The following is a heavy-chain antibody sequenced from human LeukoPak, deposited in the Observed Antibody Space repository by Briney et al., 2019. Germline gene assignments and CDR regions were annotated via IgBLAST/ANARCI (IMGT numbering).Heavy chain of an antibody. J-gene: IGHJ5*02. V-gene: IGHV4-59*12. CDR1: GGSIGTNY. D-gene: IGHD3-10*01. Sequence: SETLSLTCSVSGGSIGTNYWSWIRQPPGKGLEWIGYVYYSESTNYNPSLASRVTISVDTSKNQFSLRLSSVTAADTAVYYCARDRGTTTARGVPSWFDPWGQGTLVTVSS. CDR2: VYYSEST. CDR3: ARDRGTTTARGVPSWFDP.